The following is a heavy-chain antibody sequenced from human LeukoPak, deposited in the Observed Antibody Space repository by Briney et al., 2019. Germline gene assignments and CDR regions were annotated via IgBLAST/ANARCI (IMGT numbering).Heavy chain of an antibody. V-gene: IGHV3-30*03. CDR3: ASFLGGYTDY. CDR1: GFTFSSYG. J-gene: IGHJ4*02. D-gene: IGHD3-22*01. Sequence: PGGSLRLSCGASGFTFSSYGMHWVRQAPGKGLEWVALISFDGSNQYYADSVKGRFTISRDNAKNSLSLQMNSLTAEDTAVYYCASFLGGYTDYWGQGTLVTVSS. CDR2: ISFDGSNQ.